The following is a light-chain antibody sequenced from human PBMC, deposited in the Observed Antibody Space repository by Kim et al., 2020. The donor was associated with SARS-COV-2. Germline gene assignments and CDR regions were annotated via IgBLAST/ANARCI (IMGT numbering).Light chain of an antibody. V-gene: IGLV6-57*04. CDR3: QSYDDNNVV. CDR2: EDN. CDR1: SGSIASNY. J-gene: IGLJ3*02. Sequence: NFMLTQPHSVSESPGKAVTISCTRSSGSIASNYVQWYQQRPGSAPTTVIFEDNQRPSGVPDRFSVSIDTSSNSASLTISGLKTEDEADYFCQSYDDNNVVFGGGTKLTVL.